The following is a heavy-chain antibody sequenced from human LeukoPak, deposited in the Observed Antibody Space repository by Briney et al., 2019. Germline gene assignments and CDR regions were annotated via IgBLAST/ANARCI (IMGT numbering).Heavy chain of an antibody. D-gene: IGHD3-10*02. CDR2: ISSSGGTI. Sequence: GGSLRLSCIGSGFTFSHYEMNWARQAPGKGLEWVSYISSSGGTIYYADSVKGRFTISRDNAKNSLYLQVNSLRAEDTAVYYCARADVGPFDPWGQGTLVTVSS. CDR3: ARADVGPFDP. CDR1: GFTFSHYE. V-gene: IGHV3-48*03. J-gene: IGHJ5*02.